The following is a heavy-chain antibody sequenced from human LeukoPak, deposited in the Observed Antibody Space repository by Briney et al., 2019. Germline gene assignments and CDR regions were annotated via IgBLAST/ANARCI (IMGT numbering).Heavy chain of an antibody. V-gene: IGHV3-74*01. Sequence: GGSLRLSCVGSGFTLSTYWMYWIRQSPGKGLLWVARINPDGSIADYTDSVKGRFTISRDNVKNTLYLQMNSLRAEDTAVYYCVREGFFDYWGQGALVTVSS. CDR3: VREGFFDY. CDR1: GFTLSTYW. J-gene: IGHJ4*02. CDR2: INPDGSIA.